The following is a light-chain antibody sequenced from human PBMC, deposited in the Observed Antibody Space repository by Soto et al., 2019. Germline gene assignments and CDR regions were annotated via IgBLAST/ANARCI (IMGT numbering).Light chain of an antibody. CDR2: DAS. V-gene: IGKV3-11*01. CDR1: QSINNY. J-gene: IGKJ2*01. CDR3: QQRSNWPPT. Sequence: EIVLTQSPATLSLSPGERATLFCRASQSINNYLAWYQQKSGQAPRLLIYDASNRATGIPARFSGGGSGTDFTLTISSLEPEDFAVYYCQQRSNWPPTFGQGTKLEIK.